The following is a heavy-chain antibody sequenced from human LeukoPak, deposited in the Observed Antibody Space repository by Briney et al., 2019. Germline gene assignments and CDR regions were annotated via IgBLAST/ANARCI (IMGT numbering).Heavy chain of an antibody. CDR3: AREFCDTNNCYKAALAY. D-gene: IGHD2-2*02. Sequence: GGSLRLSCAASGLSFSTYIMHSVRQAPGKGGEYVSAISSNGDSKYYASSVKGRFTISRDNYKNTLYLQMGSLTTEDVALYYCAREFCDTNNCYKAALAYWGQGTLVSVSS. CDR1: GLSFSTYI. J-gene: IGHJ4*02. V-gene: IGHV3-64*01. CDR2: ISSNGDSK.